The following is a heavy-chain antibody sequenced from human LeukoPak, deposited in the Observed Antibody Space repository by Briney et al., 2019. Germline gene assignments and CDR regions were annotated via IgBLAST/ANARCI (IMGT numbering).Heavy chain of an antibody. V-gene: IGHV3-21*01. CDR2: ISSSSSYI. Sequence: GGSLRLSCAASGLTFSIHTMNWVRQAPGKGLEWVSSISSSSSYIYYADSVKGRFTISRDNAKNSLYLQMNSLRAEDTAVYYCARVLSAGYCSSTSCYRDDAFDIWGQGTMVTVSS. D-gene: IGHD2-2*01. CDR3: ARVLSAGYCSSTSCYRDDAFDI. J-gene: IGHJ3*02. CDR1: GLTFSIHT.